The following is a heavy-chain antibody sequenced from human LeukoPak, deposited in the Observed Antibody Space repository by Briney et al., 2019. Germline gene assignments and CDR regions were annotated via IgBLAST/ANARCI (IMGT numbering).Heavy chain of an antibody. CDR3: ARGFYSGSYLTWYFDY. J-gene: IGHJ4*02. V-gene: IGHV4-31*03. D-gene: IGHD1-26*01. CDR1: GGSISSGGYY. CDR2: IYYSGST. Sequence: SQTLSLTCTVSGGSISSGGYYWSWIRQHPGKGLEWIGYIYYSGSTYYNPSLKSRVTISVDTSKNQFSLKLSSVTAADTAVYYCARGFYSGSYLTWYFDYWGQGTLVTVSS.